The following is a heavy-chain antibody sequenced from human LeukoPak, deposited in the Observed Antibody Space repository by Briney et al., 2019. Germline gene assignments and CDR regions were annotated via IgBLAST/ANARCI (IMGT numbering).Heavy chain of an antibody. D-gene: IGHD5-24*01. V-gene: IGHV3-23*01. Sequence: GGSLRLSCVASGFTFISYAMNWVRQAPGKGLEWVSGISGSDASTHYADSVKGRFTISRDNSKNTVYLQMNSLRAEDTAVYYCARSRDGYIFDYWGQGTLVTVSS. CDR2: ISGSDAST. CDR1: GFTFISYA. J-gene: IGHJ4*02. CDR3: ARSRDGYIFDY.